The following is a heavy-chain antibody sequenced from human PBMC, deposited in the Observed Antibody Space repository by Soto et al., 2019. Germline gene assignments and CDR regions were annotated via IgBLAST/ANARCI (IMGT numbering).Heavy chain of an antibody. D-gene: IGHD2-15*01. Sequence: EVQLLESGGGLVQPGGSLRLSCAASGFTFSSYAMSWVRQAPGKGLAWVSAISGSGGSTYYADSVKGRFTISRDNSKNTLYLQMNSLRAEDTAVYYCAKGLDCSGGSCYYGYWGQGTLVTVSS. J-gene: IGHJ4*02. CDR1: GFTFSSYA. CDR2: ISGSGGST. CDR3: AKGLDCSGGSCYYGY. V-gene: IGHV3-23*01.